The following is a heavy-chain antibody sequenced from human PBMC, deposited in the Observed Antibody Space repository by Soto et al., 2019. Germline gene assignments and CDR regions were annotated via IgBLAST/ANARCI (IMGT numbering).Heavy chain of an antibody. CDR1: GVSIINNY. J-gene: IGHJ4*02. CDR3: ARREDTFDF. CDR2: VYSSGRT. Sequence: SETLSLTCAVSGVSIINNYWTWIRQPAGKGLEWLGRVYSSGRTTYNPSLKSRLTMSVDTSKNQFSLHLTSVTAADTAVYYCARREDTFDFWGKGMLVTVSS. V-gene: IGHV4-4*07.